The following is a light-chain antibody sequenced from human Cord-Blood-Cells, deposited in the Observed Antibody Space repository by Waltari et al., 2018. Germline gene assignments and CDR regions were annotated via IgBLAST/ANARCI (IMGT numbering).Light chain of an antibody. CDR2: GAS. Sequence: EIVMTKSPATLSESPGESATLSCRASQSVSSILAWYTHKPGQAPRLLIYGASTRATGIPARFSGSGSGTEFTLTISSLQSEDFAVYYCQQYNNWPWTFGQGTKVEIK. V-gene: IGKV3-15*01. CDR3: QQYNNWPWT. CDR1: QSVSSI. J-gene: IGKJ1*01.